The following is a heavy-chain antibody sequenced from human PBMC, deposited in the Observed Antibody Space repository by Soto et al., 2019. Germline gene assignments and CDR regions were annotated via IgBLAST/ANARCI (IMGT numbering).Heavy chain of an antibody. Sequence: PGGSLRLSCEASGFTFRDYYRSWMRQAPGKGLEWISYISSGGSSKFYTESVKGRFTISRDIAKNSLYLQMDGLRAEDTAVYYCARDIKSGSYIFDYWGQGTLVTVYS. V-gene: IGHV3-11*04. J-gene: IGHJ4*02. D-gene: IGHD1-26*01. CDR3: ARDIKSGSYIFDY. CDR1: GFTFRDYY. CDR2: ISSGGSSK.